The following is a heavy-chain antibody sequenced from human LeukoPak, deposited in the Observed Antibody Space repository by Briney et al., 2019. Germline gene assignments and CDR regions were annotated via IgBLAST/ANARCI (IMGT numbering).Heavy chain of an antibody. Sequence: GGSLRLSCAASGFTFSNYWMSWVRQAPGKGLEWVAHIQEDGSEKSYVDSVKGRFTISRDNAKNSLYLQMNSLRAEDTAVYYCARVVVYFDYWGQGTLVTVSS. CDR2: IQEDGSEK. CDR3: ARVVVYFDY. J-gene: IGHJ4*02. D-gene: IGHD6-6*01. CDR1: GFTFSNYW. V-gene: IGHV3-7*04.